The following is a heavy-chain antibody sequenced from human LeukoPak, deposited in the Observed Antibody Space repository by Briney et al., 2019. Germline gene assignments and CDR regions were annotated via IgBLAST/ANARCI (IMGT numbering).Heavy chain of an antibody. V-gene: IGHV3-23*01. CDR2: ISSNGGGT. D-gene: IGHD3-10*01. J-gene: IGHJ4*02. CDR1: GFTFSSYA. CDR3: ARIAQRSSSGLDY. Sequence: GGSLTVSCAASGFTFSSYAMSWVRRAPGKGLEWVSAISSNGGGTFYADSVKGQFTISRDNSQNTLYLQMNSLRAEDTAIYYCARIAQRSSSGLDYWGQGTLVTVSS.